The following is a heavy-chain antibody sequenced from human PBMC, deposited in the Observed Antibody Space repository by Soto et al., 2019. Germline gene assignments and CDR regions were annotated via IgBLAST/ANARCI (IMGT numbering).Heavy chain of an antibody. CDR1: GFTFSRYW. Sequence: EVQLVESGGGLVQPGGSLRLSCAASGFTFSRYWISWVRPAPGKGLEWVGNIKQDGSEKNYVDFMEGRGTISRDNAENSLYLQMNSLRDEDTAVYYCARIASAGRGWDVWGQGTTVVVSS. V-gene: IGHV3-7*01. D-gene: IGHD6-13*01. CDR3: ARIASAGRGWDV. CDR2: IKQDGSEK. J-gene: IGHJ6*02.